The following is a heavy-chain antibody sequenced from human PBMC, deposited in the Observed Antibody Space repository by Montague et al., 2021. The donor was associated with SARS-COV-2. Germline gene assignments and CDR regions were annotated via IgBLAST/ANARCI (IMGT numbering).Heavy chain of an antibody. CDR1: GGSISSSSYY. Sequence: TLSLTCTVSGGSISSSSYYWGWIRQPPGKGLEWIGSIYYSGSTYYNPSLKSRVTISVDTSKNQFSLKLSSVTAADTAVYYCARQDDILTGYYYYGMDVWGQGTTVTVSS. V-gene: IGHV4-39*01. D-gene: IGHD3-9*01. J-gene: IGHJ6*02. CDR2: IYYSGST. CDR3: ARQDDILTGYYYYGMDV.